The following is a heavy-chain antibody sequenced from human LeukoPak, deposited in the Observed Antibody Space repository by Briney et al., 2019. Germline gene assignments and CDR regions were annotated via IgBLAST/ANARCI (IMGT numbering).Heavy chain of an antibody. J-gene: IGHJ4*02. D-gene: IGHD3-10*01. CDR1: GDSISSGSYY. V-gene: IGHV4-61*02. Sequence: SETLSLTCTVSGDSISSGSYYWSWIRQPAGKGLEWIGRIYTSGSTNYNPSLKSRVTISVDTSKNQFSLKLSSVTAADTAVYYCARPRRFYYGSGSTLFDYWGQGTLVTVSS. CDR3: ARPRRFYYGSGSTLFDY. CDR2: IYTSGST.